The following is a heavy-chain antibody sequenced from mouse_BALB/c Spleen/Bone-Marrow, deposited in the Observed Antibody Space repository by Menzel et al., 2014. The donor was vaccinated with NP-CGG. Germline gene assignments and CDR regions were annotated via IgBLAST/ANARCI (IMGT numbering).Heavy chain of an antibody. CDR3: ARWITTVVAPYVMDY. D-gene: IGHD1-1*01. V-gene: IGHV1-80*01. J-gene: IGHJ4*01. Sequence: QVQLQQPGAELVRPGSSVKISCKASGYAFSSYWMNWVKQRPGQGLEWIGQIYPGDGDTNYNGKFKGKATLTADKSSSTAYMQLSSLTSEDSAVYFCARWITTVVAPYVMDYWGQGTSGTVSS. CDR2: IYPGDGDT. CDR1: GYAFSSYW.